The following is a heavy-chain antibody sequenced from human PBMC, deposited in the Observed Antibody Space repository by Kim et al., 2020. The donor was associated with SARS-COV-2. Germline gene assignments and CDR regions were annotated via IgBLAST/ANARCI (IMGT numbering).Heavy chain of an antibody. CDR3: ARVVGEQNI. CDR1: GGSISSYY. Sequence: SVTLSLTCTVSGGSISSYYWSWIRQPPGKGLEWIGYIYYSGSTNYNPSLKSRVTISVDTSKNQFSLKLSSVTAADTAVYYCARVVGEQNIWGQGTMVTVSS. D-gene: IGHD2-15*01. CDR2: IYYSGST. J-gene: IGHJ3*02. V-gene: IGHV4-59*01.